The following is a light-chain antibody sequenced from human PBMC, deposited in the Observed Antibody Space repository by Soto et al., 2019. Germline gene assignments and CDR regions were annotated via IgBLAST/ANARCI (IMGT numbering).Light chain of an antibody. V-gene: IGKV3-11*01. CDR3: QRRNTWPPIL. Sequence: EIVLTQSPVTLSLSPGERATLSCRASQSVRTYLACYQVTPGQAPRLLIYDASRRASCVPARFSGSGSGTEFTLTISSLEPGDFALYYCQRRNTWPPILFGQGTRLEI. CDR2: DAS. J-gene: IGKJ5*01. CDR1: QSVRTY.